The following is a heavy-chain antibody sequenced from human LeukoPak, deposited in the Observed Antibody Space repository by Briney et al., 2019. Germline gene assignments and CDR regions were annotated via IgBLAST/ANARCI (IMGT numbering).Heavy chain of an antibody. CDR2: MNPNSGNT. Sequence: ASVKVSCKASGYTFTSYDINWVRQATGQGLEWMGWMNPNSGNTGYAQKFQGRDTITRNTSISTAYMELSSLRSEDTAVYYCARGAPADYGGNQEYFQHWGQGTLVTVSS. J-gene: IGHJ1*01. D-gene: IGHD4-23*01. CDR3: ARGAPADYGGNQEYFQH. V-gene: IGHV1-8*03. CDR1: GYTFTSYD.